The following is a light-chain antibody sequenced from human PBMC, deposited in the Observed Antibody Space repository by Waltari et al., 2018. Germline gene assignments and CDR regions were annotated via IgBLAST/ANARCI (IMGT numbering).Light chain of an antibody. CDR1: NIGSKS. CDR3: QVWDTSSNLHVV. Sequence: SYVLTQPPSVSVAPGKTARITCGGNNIGSKSVHWYQQKPGQAPVLVVYDDSDRPSGIPERFSGSNAGNTATLTISRVEAGDEADYYCQVWDTSSNLHVVFGGGAKLTVL. V-gene: IGLV3-21*03. CDR2: DDS. J-gene: IGLJ2*01.